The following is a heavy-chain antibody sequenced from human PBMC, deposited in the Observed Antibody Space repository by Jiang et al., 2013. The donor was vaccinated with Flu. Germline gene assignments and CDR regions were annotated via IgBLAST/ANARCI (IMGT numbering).Heavy chain of an antibody. CDR3: ARERSSAGLDY. CDR1: GYTFSSYY. Sequence: SVKISCKASGYTFSSYYMHWVRQAPGQGLEWMGRINPNGGSTIYAQKFQGRVTMTRDTSTSTVYMELSSLRSEDTAVYYCARERSSAGLDYWGQGTLVTVSS. J-gene: IGHJ4*02. V-gene: IGHV1-46*01. D-gene: IGHD1-26*01. CDR2: INPNGGST.